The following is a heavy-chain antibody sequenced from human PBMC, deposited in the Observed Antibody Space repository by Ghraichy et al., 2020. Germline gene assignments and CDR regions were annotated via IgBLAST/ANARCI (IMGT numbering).Heavy chain of an antibody. Sequence: GGSLRLSCAASGLTFSNFWMHWVRQAPGKGLVWVSRINRDGSTINYVDSVKGRFTISRDNAKNTVYLQMNSLRAEDTAVYYCASGAIRGSFQFWFDYWGQGTLVTVSS. CDR3: ASGAIRGSFQFWFDY. CDR1: GLTFSNFW. CDR2: INRDGSTI. D-gene: IGHD3-16*01. J-gene: IGHJ4*02. V-gene: IGHV3-74*01.